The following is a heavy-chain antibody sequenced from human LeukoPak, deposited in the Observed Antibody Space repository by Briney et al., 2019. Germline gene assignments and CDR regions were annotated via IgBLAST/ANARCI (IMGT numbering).Heavy chain of an antibody. V-gene: IGHV4-39*07. D-gene: IGHD3-22*01. CDR1: SGSISSSSYY. CDR3: ARDRYYYDSSSYFSAFDT. CDR2: IYYSGRT. Sequence: SETLSLTCTASSGSISSSSYYWGWIRQPPGKGLEWIGSIYYSGRTQYNPSLKSRVTISVDTSKNQFSLKLSSVTAADTAVYYCARDRYYYDSSSYFSAFDTWGQGTMVTVSS. J-gene: IGHJ3*02.